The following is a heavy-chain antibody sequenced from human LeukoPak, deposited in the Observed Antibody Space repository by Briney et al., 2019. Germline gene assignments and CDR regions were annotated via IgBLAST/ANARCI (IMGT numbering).Heavy chain of an antibody. J-gene: IGHJ4*02. D-gene: IGHD6-6*01. CDR2: IRHDETNS. CDR3: AKEYTPSSPLGELDS. V-gene: IGHV3-30*02. Sequence: GGSLRLSCAVSGFNLNSYAMHWVRQAPGKGLEWVAVIRHDETNSFYAGSVQGRFTISRDTSKKLLYLQMNSLRVEDTAVYYCAKEYTPSSPLGELDSWGQGTLVTLSS. CDR1: GFNLNSYA.